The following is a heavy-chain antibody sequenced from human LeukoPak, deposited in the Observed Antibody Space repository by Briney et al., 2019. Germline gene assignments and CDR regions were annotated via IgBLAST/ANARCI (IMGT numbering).Heavy chain of an antibody. CDR1: GGSISSSSYY. V-gene: IGHV4-39*07. CDR2: FSSGGSA. D-gene: IGHD1-7*01. J-gene: IGHJ4*02. Sequence: SETLSLTCIVPGGSISSSSYYWAWIRQSPGKGLEWIGTFSSGGSAYYNPSLTSRVYISKDTSDNQFSLRLYSVTAADTAVYYCARKQTGTMYDVWGQGTQVTVSS. CDR3: ARKQTGTMYDV.